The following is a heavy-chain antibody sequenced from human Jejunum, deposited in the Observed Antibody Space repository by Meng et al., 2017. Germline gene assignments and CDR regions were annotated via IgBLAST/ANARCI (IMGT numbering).Heavy chain of an antibody. J-gene: IGHJ4*02. CDR3: AKDQNYDAYRWDY. CDR2: ISGSGTTI. D-gene: IGHD4-17*01. CDR1: GSMFSTYG. V-gene: IGHV3-23*01. Sequence: GGSLRLSCAASGSMFSTYGMTWVRQAPGKGLEWVSGISGSGTTIYYADSVKGRFTISRDNSKNTLYLQMNSVRVEDTAVYYCAKDQNYDAYRWDYWGQGTLVTFAS.